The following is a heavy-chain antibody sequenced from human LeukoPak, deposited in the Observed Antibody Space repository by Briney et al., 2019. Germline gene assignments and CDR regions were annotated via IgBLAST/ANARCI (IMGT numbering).Heavy chain of an antibody. CDR2: IIPIFGTA. Sequence: SVKVSCKASGGTFSSYAISWVRQAPGQGLEWMGGIIPIFGTANYAQKCQGRVTITADKSTSTAYMELSSLRSEDTAVYYCARDGHCSSTSCYIDYWGQGTLVTVSS. CDR1: GGTFSSYA. D-gene: IGHD2-2*02. CDR3: ARDGHCSSTSCYIDY. J-gene: IGHJ4*02. V-gene: IGHV1-69*06.